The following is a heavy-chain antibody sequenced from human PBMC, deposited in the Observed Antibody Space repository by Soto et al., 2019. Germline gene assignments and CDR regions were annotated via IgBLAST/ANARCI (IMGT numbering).Heavy chain of an antibody. CDR1: GYTFSAYW. CDR2: VYPADSET. J-gene: IGHJ4*02. D-gene: IGHD3-10*01. Sequence: EVQLVQSGAEVKKPGESLKISCKASGYTFSAYWIAWVRQMPGQGLEWMGIVYPADSETRYNPSFRGQVTISADKSIDTAYLQWGSLKASDTAIYFCARGSPYDYWGQGILVTVSS. CDR3: ARGSPYDY. V-gene: IGHV5-51*01.